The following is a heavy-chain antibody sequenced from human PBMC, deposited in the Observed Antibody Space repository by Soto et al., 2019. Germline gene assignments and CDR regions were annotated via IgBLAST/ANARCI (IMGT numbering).Heavy chain of an antibody. CDR2: IYHSGST. J-gene: IGHJ4*02. D-gene: IGHD6-6*01. CDR3: ARVGLIAARQGGPGQFDY. CDR1: GYSISSGYY. Sequence: PSETLSLTCAVSGYSISSGYYWGWIRQPPGKGLEWIGSIYHSGSTYYNPSLKSRVTISVDTSKNQFSLKLSSVTAADTAVYYCARVGLIAARQGGPGQFDYWGQGTLVTVSS. V-gene: IGHV4-38-2*01.